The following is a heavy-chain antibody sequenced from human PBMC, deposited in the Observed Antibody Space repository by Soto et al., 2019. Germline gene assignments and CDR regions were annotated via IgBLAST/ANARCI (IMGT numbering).Heavy chain of an antibody. CDR2: IIPIFGTA. J-gene: IGHJ4*02. CDR1: GGTFSSYA. Sequence: SVKVSCKASGGTFSSYAISWVRQAPGQGLEWMGGIIPIFGTANYAQKFQGRVTITADESTSTAYMELSSLRSEDTAVYYCARGDAESGYSSSWYSSPFDYWGQGTLVTVSS. CDR3: ARGDAESGYSSSWYSSPFDY. V-gene: IGHV1-69*13. D-gene: IGHD6-13*01.